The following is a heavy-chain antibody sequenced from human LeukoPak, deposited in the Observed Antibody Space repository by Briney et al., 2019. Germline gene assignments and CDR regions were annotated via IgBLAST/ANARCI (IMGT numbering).Heavy chain of an antibody. CDR3: ARDRGYTSFDY. CDR2: INPDGSKV. CDR1: GLTFSNSW. J-gene: IGHJ4*02. D-gene: IGHD5-18*01. Sequence: TGGSLRLSCTAYGLTFSNSWMTSVLQTPGKELEWVATINPDGSKVDYVGSVRGRFTISRDNAKNSLYLQMSSLRAEDTAVFYCARDRGYTSFDYWGQGTLVAVSS. V-gene: IGHV3-7*01.